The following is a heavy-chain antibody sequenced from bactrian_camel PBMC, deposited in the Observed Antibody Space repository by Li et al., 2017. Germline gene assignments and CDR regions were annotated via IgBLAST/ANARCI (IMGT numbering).Heavy chain of an antibody. D-gene: IGHD2*01. CDR1: GYVRSTLC. Sequence: HVQLVESGGGSVQVGGSLRLSCTASGYVRSTLCMGWFRQSPGKAPEGVAGSYIDGQTSYADSVKGRFTISRSKDNKILYLQMNNLKFEDSDTYYCAADLQARCLYSDTVDLAHRGQGTQVTVS. J-gene: IGHJ4*01. CDR3: AADLQARCLYSDTVDLAH. V-gene: IGHV3S1*01. CDR2: SYIDGQTS.